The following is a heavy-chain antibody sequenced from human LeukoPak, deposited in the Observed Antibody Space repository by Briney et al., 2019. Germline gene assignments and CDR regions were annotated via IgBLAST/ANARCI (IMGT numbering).Heavy chain of an antibody. Sequence: PGGSLRLSCAASEFTFSSNYMSWFRQAPGQRLQWVSIIYSGGSTYYADSVKGRFTISRDNSKNTLFLQMSTLRAEDTAVYYCARTNTVTTSWYFDLWGRGTLVTVSS. J-gene: IGHJ2*01. CDR3: ARTNTVTTSWYFDL. CDR1: EFTFSSNY. D-gene: IGHD4-17*01. V-gene: IGHV3-53*01. CDR2: IYSGGST.